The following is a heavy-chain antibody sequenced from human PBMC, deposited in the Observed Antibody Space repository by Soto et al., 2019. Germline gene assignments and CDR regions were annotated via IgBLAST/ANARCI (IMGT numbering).Heavy chain of an antibody. Sequence: QVHLLESGPGLLKSSETLSLTCIVSGGSMTNYYWSRIRQPPGKGLEWIGYIYYSGNTKYNPSLKSRVTISKDTSKNQFSLKLSSVTAADTAVYYCARVGYSSSWFWFFDLWGRGTLVTVSS. CDR2: IYYSGNT. V-gene: IGHV4-59*01. D-gene: IGHD6-13*01. CDR1: GGSMTNYY. CDR3: ARVGYSSSWFWFFDL. J-gene: IGHJ2*01.